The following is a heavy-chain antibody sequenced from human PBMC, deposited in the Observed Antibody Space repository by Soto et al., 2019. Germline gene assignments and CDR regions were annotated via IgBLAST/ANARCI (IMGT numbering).Heavy chain of an antibody. Sequence: QVQLVQSGGEVKKPGASVKVSCRASGYTFSNYGITWVRQAPGQGLEWMGWISAYNGNTNYAQKLQGRVTMTTDTSTNTVYMELRSLRSDDTAVHYCAREGLLPYYYYGMDVWGQGTTVTVSS. CDR1: GYTFSNYG. CDR3: AREGLLPYYYYGMDV. V-gene: IGHV1-18*01. D-gene: IGHD2-15*01. CDR2: ISAYNGNT. J-gene: IGHJ6*02.